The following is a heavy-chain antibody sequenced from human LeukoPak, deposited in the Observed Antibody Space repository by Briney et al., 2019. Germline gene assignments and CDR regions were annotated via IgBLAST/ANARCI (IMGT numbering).Heavy chain of an antibody. J-gene: IGHJ2*01. D-gene: IGHD4-17*01. CDR2: INDHGSST. V-gene: IGHV3-74*01. CDR3: ARDLQATVTTKGWGFDL. Sequence: PGGSLRLSCAASGFTFSSYWMHWVRQASGKGLVWVSRINDHGSSTNYADSVKGRFTISRDDAKNTLYLQMNSLRAEDTAVYYCARDLQATVTTKGWGFDLWGRGTPVTVSS. CDR1: GFTFSSYW.